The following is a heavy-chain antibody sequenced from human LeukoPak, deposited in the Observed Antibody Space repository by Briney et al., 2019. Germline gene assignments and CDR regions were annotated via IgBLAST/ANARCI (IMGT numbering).Heavy chain of an antibody. J-gene: IGHJ3*02. V-gene: IGHV3-30*18. CDR3: AKPSRDGYNLGAFDI. D-gene: IGHD5-24*01. CDR1: GFTFSSYG. Sequence: PGGSLRLSCAASGFTFSSYGMHWVRQAPGKGLEWEAVISYDGSNKYYADSVKGRFTISRDNSKNTLYLQMNSLRAEDTAVYYCAKPSRDGYNLGAFDIWGQGTMVTVSS. CDR2: ISYDGSNK.